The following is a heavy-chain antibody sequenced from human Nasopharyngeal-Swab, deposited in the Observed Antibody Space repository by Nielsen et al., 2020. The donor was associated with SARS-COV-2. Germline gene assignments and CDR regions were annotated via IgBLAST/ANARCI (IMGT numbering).Heavy chain of an antibody. D-gene: IGHD2-21*02. CDR2: IDWGDDK. CDR3: GRISPHDFHIDY. J-gene: IGHJ4*02. CDR1: VFSLSTSGMC. Sequence: SGPTLVKPTHTLRLTCTFSVFSLSTSGMCVTWVRPPPGKALEWLALIDWGDDKYYSTSLKTRLTISKDTSNNQVVLIMANMDTGDTATYYCGRISPHDFHIDYWGQGTLVTVSS. V-gene: IGHV2-70*20.